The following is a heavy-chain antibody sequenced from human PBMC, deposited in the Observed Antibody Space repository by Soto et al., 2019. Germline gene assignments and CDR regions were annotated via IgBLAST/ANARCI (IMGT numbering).Heavy chain of an antibody. CDR3: ARGTNTGRYWYFDL. CDR2: IWYDGSNK. CDR1: GFTFSSYG. D-gene: IGHD1-1*01. J-gene: IGHJ2*01. V-gene: IGHV3-33*01. Sequence: QVQLVESGGGVVQPGRSLRLSCAASGFTFSSYGTHWVRQAPGKGLEWVAVIWYDGSNKYYADSVKGRFTISRDNSKNTLYLQMNSLRAEDTAVYYCARGTNTGRYWYFDLWGRGTLVTVSS.